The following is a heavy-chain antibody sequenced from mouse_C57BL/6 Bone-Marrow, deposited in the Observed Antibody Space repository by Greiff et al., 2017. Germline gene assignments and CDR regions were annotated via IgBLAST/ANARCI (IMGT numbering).Heavy chain of an antibody. CDR2: IYPRGGNT. V-gene: IGHV1-81*01. D-gene: IGHD1-1*01. CDR1: GYTFTSYG. CDR3: AKGIYYYGSRPYFDY. Sequence: VQLQQSGAELVRPGASVKLSCKASGYTFTSYGISWVKQRPGQGLEWIGEIYPRGGNTYYNEKFKGKATLTADKSSSTASMELRSLTSEDSAVYFCAKGIYYYGSRPYFDYGCRGTSLTVS. J-gene: IGHJ2*03.